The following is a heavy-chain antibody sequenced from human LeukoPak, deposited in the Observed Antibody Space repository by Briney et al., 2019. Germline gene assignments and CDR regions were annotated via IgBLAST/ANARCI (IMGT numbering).Heavy chain of an antibody. V-gene: IGHV3-30-3*01. CDR1: GFTFSSYA. CDR2: ISYDGSNK. CDR3: ARASSWWYFDY. D-gene: IGHD6-13*01. J-gene: IGHJ4*02. Sequence: GGSLRLSCAASGFTFSSYAMHSVRQAPGKGLEWVAVISYDGSNKYYADSVKGRFTISRDNSKNTLYLQMNSLRAEDTAVYYCARASSWWYFDYWGQGTLITVSS.